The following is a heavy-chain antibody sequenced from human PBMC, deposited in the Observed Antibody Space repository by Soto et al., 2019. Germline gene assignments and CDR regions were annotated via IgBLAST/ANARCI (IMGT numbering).Heavy chain of an antibody. CDR1: GGSINSGDYY. V-gene: IGHV4-30-4*01. CDR2: IFHSGST. J-gene: IGHJ6*02. Sequence: SETLSLTCTGSGGSINSGDYYWTWVRPPPGKGLEWIGNIFHSGSTYYTPSLQSRVTISLDTSKNHFSLKLSSVTPADTAVYYCARDRYYGSGTYYNFYSGMDVWGQGTTVTVSS. CDR3: ARDRYYGSGTYYNFYSGMDV. D-gene: IGHD3-10*01.